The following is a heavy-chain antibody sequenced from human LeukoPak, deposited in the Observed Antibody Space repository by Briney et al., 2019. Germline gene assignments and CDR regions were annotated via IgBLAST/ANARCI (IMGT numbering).Heavy chain of an antibody. D-gene: IGHD2-2*01. CDR1: GFTFSSYS. CDR3: ARGGIVVPAVPHYMDV. J-gene: IGHJ6*03. V-gene: IGHV3-48*04. Sequence: GGSLRLSCAASGFTFSSYSMSWVRQAPGKGLEWVSYISSSSSTIYYADSVKGRFTISRDNAKDSLYLQMNSLRAEDTAVYYCARGGIVVPAVPHYMDVWGKGTTVTVSS. CDR2: ISSSSSTI.